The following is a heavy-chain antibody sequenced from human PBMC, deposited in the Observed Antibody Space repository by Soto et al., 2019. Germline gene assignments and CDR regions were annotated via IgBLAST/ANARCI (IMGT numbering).Heavy chain of an antibody. D-gene: IGHD3-3*01. V-gene: IGHV3-21*01. CDR2: ISSSSAYI. Sequence: VQLMESGGGLVKPGGSLRLSCAASGFTFSTYSMNWVRQAPGKGLEWVSSISSSSAYIYYADSVKGRFTIARDNAKSSLYLQMNSLTAADTAIYYCARGFDLWGGYTPLPFDSWGQGTLVTVSS. J-gene: IGHJ4*02. CDR3: ARGFDLWGGYTPLPFDS. CDR1: GFTFSTYS.